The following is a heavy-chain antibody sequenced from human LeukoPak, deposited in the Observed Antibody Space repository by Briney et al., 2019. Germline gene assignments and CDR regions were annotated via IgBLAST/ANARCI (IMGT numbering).Heavy chain of an antibody. CDR1: GYTFTSYG. D-gene: IGHD3-10*01. CDR2: ISAYSLNT. J-gene: IGHJ1*01. CDR3: ARGPTRSVWFRELLAEYIQY. V-gene: IGHV1-18*01. Sequence: ASVKVSCKASGYTFTSYGISWVRQAPGQGLEWMGWISAYSLNTNYAQNFQGRVTITADESTSTAYMELSSLRSDDTAVYYCARGPTRSVWFRELLAEYIQYWGQGTLVTVSS.